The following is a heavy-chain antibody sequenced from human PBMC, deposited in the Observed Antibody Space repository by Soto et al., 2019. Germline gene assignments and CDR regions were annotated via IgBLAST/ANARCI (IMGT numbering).Heavy chain of an antibody. Sequence: GGSLRLSCAASGFTFSSYGMHWVRQAPGKGLEWVAVIWYDGSNKYYADSVKGRFTISRDNSRNTLYLQMNSLRAEDTAVYYCARYIPGVRYYGMDVWGQGTTVTVSS. D-gene: IGHD2-2*01. CDR3: ARYIPGVRYYGMDV. J-gene: IGHJ6*02. CDR1: GFTFSSYG. CDR2: IWYDGSNK. V-gene: IGHV3-33*01.